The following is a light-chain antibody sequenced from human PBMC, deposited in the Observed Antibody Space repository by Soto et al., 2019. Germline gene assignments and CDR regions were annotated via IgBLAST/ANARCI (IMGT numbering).Light chain of an antibody. Sequence: QSALTQPASVSGSPGQSSTISFTGTSSDIGAYKHVSWYQQHPGKAPKLMIYEVSNRPSGVSNRFSGSKSGNTASLTISGLQAEDEADYYCSSYTTSSTQVFGTGTKVTVL. CDR3: SSYTTSSTQV. V-gene: IGLV2-14*01. CDR2: EVS. J-gene: IGLJ1*01. CDR1: SSDIGAYKH.